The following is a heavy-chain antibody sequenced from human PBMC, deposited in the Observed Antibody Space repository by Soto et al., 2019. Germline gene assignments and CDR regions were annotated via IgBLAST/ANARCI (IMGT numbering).Heavy chain of an antibody. CDR1: GFTFSTYA. D-gene: IGHD2-2*01. J-gene: IGHJ6*02. V-gene: IGHV3-30-3*01. Sequence: QVHLVESGGGVVQPGRSLRLSCAASGFTFSTYAMHWVRQAPGKGLEWVSVISYDGVNKYYTDSVKGRFTISRDNSKNTLYLQMDTLRAEDTSVYYCGRDQGDPPAYIYYNLDGWGQGTTVTVSS. CDR3: GRDQGDPPAYIYYNLDG. CDR2: ISYDGVNK.